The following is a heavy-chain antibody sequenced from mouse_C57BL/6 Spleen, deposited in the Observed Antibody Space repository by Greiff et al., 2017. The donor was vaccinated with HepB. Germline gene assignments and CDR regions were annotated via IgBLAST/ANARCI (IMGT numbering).Heavy chain of an antibody. CDR1: GFTFTDYY. J-gene: IGHJ3*01. D-gene: IGHD1-1*01. CDR2: IRNKANGYTT. CDR3: AREQDYYYGSSPFAY. V-gene: IGHV7-3*01. Sequence: EVQGVESGGGLVQPGGSLSLSCAASGFTFTDYYMSWVRQPPGKALEWLGFIRNKANGYTTEYSASVKGRFTISRDNSQSILYLQMNALSAEDIATYYCAREQDYYYGSSPFAYWGQGTLVTVSA.